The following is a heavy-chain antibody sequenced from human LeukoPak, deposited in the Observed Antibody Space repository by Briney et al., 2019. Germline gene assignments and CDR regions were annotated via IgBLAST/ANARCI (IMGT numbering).Heavy chain of an antibody. V-gene: IGHV3-23*01. J-gene: IGHJ3*02. Sequence: GGSLRLSCAASGFTFSNYAMSWVRQAPGKGLEWISAISDSGGSTYYADSVMGTFTISRDNSKKTLFLQMNSLRAEATAVYYCAKDRESFWGFLEWLSFDAFDIWGQGTMVTVSS. CDR1: GFTFSNYA. CDR2: ISDSGGST. D-gene: IGHD3-3*01. CDR3: AKDRESFWGFLEWLSFDAFDI.